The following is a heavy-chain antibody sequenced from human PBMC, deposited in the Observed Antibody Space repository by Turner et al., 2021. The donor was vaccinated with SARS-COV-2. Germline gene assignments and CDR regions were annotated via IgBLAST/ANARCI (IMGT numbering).Heavy chain of an antibody. CDR1: GGSISSSSYY. V-gene: IGHV4-39*01. D-gene: IGHD3-22*01. J-gene: IGHJ6*02. CDR2: IYYSGST. CDR3: ARRLVVQGTDDYSYYYGMDV. Sequence: QLQLQESGPGLVKPSETLSLPCTVAGGSISSSSYYWGSNRQPPGKGLEWIGNIYYSGSTYYNPSLKSRVTISVDTSKNQFSLKLSSVTATDTAVYYCARRLVVQGTDDYSYYYGMDVWGQGTTVTVSS.